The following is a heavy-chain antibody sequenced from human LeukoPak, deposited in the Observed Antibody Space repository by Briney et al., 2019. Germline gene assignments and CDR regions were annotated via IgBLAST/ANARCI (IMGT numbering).Heavy chain of an antibody. CDR1: GGTFISYA. CDR2: IIPIFGTA. D-gene: IGHD5-24*01. CDR3: ATSPLEMATNDYYYYGMDV. V-gene: IGHV1-69*13. Sequence: SVKVSCKASGGTFISYAISWVRQAPGQGLEWMGGIIPIFGTANYAQKFQGRVTITADESTSTAYMELSSLRSEDTAVYHCATSPLEMATNDYYYYGMDVWGQGTMVTVSS. J-gene: IGHJ6*02.